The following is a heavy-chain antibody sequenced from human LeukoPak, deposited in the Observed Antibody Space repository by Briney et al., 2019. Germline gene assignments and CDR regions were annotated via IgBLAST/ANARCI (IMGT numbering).Heavy chain of an antibody. J-gene: IGHJ6*02. V-gene: IGHV3-21*01. Sequence: GGSLRLSCAASGFTFSSYSMSWVRQAPGKGLEWVSSISTGSGYIYYADSVKGRFAISRDNAKNSLYLQMNSLRAEDTAVYYCARAVGYYYGMDVWGQGTTVTVSS. CDR3: ARAVGYYYGMDV. CDR1: GFTFSSYS. CDR2: ISTGSGYI.